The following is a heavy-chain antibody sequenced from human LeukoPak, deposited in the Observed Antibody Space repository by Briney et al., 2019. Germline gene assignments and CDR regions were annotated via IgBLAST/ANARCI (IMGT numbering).Heavy chain of an antibody. D-gene: IGHD2-2*02. J-gene: IGHJ2*01. Sequence: SETLSLTCTVSGGSISSGGYSWSWIQQPPGKGLEWIGYIYHSGSTYYNPSLKSRVTISVDRSKNQFSLKLSSVTAADTAVYYCARALYRYWYFDLWGRGTLVTVSS. CDR1: GGSISSGGYS. CDR3: ARALYRYWYFDL. V-gene: IGHV4-30-2*01. CDR2: IYHSGST.